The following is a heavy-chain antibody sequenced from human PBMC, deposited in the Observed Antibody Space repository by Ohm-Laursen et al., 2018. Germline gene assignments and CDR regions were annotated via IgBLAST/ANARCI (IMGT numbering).Heavy chain of an antibody. CDR1: GGSISSYY. J-gene: IGHJ3*02. V-gene: IGHV4-59*08. CDR3: ARLTYYDILTGYDAFDI. Sequence: SETLSLTCAVSGGSISSYYWSWIRQPPGKGLEWIGYIYYSGSTNYNPSLKSRVTISVDTSKNQFSLKLSSVTAADTAVYYCARLTYYDILTGYDAFDIWGQGTMVTVSS. D-gene: IGHD3-9*01. CDR2: IYYSGST.